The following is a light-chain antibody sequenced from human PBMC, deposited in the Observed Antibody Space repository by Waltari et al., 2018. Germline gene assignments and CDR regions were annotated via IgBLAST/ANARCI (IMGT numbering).Light chain of an antibody. V-gene: IGLV1-44*01. CDR1: SSNIASNT. CDR2: RDN. CDR3: ATWDDSLNGPL. J-gene: IGLJ2*01. Sequence: QSVLTQPPSASGTPGQRVTISCSGSSSNIASNTVTWYQPPPGTAPKLLIHRDNQRPSGVPDRFSGSKSGTSASLAISGLQSEHEATYYCATWDDSLNGPLFGGGTMLTVL.